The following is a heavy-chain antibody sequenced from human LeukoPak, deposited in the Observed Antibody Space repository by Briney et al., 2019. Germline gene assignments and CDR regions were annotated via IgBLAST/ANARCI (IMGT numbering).Heavy chain of an antibody. CDR3: ARDQGSLTRSWYTGY. CDR2: INPYSGDT. D-gene: IGHD6-13*01. J-gene: IGHJ4*02. Sequence: ASVKVSCKASGYTFTGYHIHWVRQAPGQGLEWMGRINPYSGDTNFAQKFQGRVTMTRDTSITTAYMDLSSLTPDDTAVYFCARDQGSLTRSWYTGYWGQGPRSPSPQ. CDR1: GYTFTGYH. V-gene: IGHV1-2*06.